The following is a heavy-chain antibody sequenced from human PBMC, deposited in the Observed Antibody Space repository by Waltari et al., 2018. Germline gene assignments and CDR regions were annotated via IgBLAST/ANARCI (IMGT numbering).Heavy chain of an antibody. Sequence: EVQVVESGGGLVQPGGSLRLSCVASGFTFSSHWVHWVRQVSGKGLEWVSRIPTDETNTAYADAVKGRFTVSRDNAKNTVYLQMTSVRAEDTGIYYCARDRGTATPLDPWGQGTVVTVSS. J-gene: IGHJ5*02. CDR3: ARDRGTATPLDP. D-gene: IGHD3-10*01. V-gene: IGHV3-74*03. CDR2: IPTDETNT. CDR1: GFTFSSHW.